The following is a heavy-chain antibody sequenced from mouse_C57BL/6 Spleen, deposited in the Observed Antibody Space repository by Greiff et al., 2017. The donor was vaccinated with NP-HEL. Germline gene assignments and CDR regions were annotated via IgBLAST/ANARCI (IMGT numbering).Heavy chain of an antibody. V-gene: IGHV1-76*01. Sequence: VKLMESGAELVRPGASVKLSCKASGYTFTDYYINWVKQRPGQGLEWIARIYPGSGNTYYNEKFKGKATLTAEKSSSTAYMQLSSLTSEDSAVYFCARDDYDGGYWGQGTTLTVSS. CDR3: ARDDYDGGY. CDR2: IYPGSGNT. D-gene: IGHD2-4*01. CDR1: GYTFTDYY. J-gene: IGHJ2*01.